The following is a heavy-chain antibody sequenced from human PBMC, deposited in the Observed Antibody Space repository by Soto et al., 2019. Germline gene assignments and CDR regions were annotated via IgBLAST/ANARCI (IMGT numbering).Heavy chain of an antibody. Sequence: GGSLRLSCTASGFTFSSYWMSWVRQAPGKGLEWVANIKQDGSEKYYVDSVKGRFTISRGNAKNSLYLQMNSLRAEDTAVYYCARLREYSYGYYFDYWGQGTLVTVSS. D-gene: IGHD5-18*01. J-gene: IGHJ4*02. CDR2: IKQDGSEK. CDR1: GFTFSSYW. CDR3: ARLREYSYGYYFDY. V-gene: IGHV3-7*03.